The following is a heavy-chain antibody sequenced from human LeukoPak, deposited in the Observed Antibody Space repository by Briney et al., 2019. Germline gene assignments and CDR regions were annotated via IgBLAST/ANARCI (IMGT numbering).Heavy chain of an antibody. J-gene: IGHJ4*02. Sequence: GASVTVSCTASGYTFTSYGISWVRQAPGQGLEWMGWISTYYGNTNYAQKLQGRVTMTTDTSTSTAYMELRSLRSDDTAVYYCAATRRSGYVIFDYWGQGTLVTVSS. CDR3: AATRRSGYVIFDY. V-gene: IGHV1-18*01. CDR1: GYTFTSYG. CDR2: ISTYYGNT. D-gene: IGHD5-12*01.